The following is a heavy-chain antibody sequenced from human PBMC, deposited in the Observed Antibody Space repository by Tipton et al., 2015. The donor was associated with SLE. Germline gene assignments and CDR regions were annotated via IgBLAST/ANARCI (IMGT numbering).Heavy chain of an antibody. D-gene: IGHD3-16*01. J-gene: IGHJ1*01. CDR2: ISYDGSNK. CDR1: GFTFSSYN. Sequence: SLRLSCAASGFTFSSYNMQWVRQAPGKGLQWVALISYDGSNKYYADSVKGRFTISRDNSKNTLYLQMNSLRAEDTAVYYCARGGHGKWGQGTLVTVSS. CDR3: ARGGHGK. V-gene: IGHV3-30*04.